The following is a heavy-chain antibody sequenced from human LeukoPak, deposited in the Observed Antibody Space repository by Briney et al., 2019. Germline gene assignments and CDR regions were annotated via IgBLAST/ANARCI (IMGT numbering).Heavy chain of an antibody. Sequence: PGGSLRLSCAASGFTFDDYGMSWVRQAPGKGLEWVSGINWNGGSTGYADSVKGRFTISRDNAKNSLYLQMNSLRAEDTALYYCARGEGYSSSSLAHYWAQGTLVTVSS. CDR3: ARGEGYSSSSLAHY. CDR2: INWNGGST. V-gene: IGHV3-20*04. CDR1: GFTFDDYG. D-gene: IGHD6-6*01. J-gene: IGHJ4*02.